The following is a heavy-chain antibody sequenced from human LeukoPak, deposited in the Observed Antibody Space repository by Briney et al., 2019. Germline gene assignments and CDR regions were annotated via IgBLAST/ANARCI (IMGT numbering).Heavy chain of an antibody. V-gene: IGHV3-48*04. Sequence: GGSLRLSCAAAGFTFSSYAMNWVRQAPGKGLEWVSYISSSGSTIYYADSVKGRFTISRDNAKNSLYLQMNSLRAEDTAVYYCARDKGSGWLYAFDIWGQGTMVTVSS. CDR3: ARDKGSGWLYAFDI. J-gene: IGHJ3*02. CDR2: ISSSGSTI. D-gene: IGHD6-19*01. CDR1: GFTFSSYA.